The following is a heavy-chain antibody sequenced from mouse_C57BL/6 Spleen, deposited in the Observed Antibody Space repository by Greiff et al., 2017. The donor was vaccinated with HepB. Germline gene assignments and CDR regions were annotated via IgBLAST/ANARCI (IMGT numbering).Heavy chain of an antibody. CDR3: ARGGLYDGYYFDY. CDR2: ISYDGSN. J-gene: IGHJ2*01. Sequence: EVQLQESGPGLVKPSQSLSLTCSVTGYSITSGYYWNWIRQFPGNQLEWMGYISYDGSNNYNPSLKNRIPITRDTSKNQFFLKLNSVTTEDTATYYCARGGLYDGYYFDYWGQGTTLTVSS. CDR1: GYSITSGYY. V-gene: IGHV3-6*01. D-gene: IGHD2-3*01.